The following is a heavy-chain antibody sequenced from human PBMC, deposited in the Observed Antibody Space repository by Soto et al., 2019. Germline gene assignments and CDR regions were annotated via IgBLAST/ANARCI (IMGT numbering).Heavy chain of an antibody. Sequence: ASVKVSCKASGYTFTGYYMHWVRQAPGQGLEWMGWINPNSGGTNYAQKFQGWVTMTRETSISTAYMELSRLRSDDTAVYYCAAGGIAAAGPTRHYYYYGTEVWGQGNPVNVSS. CDR3: AAGGIAAAGPTRHYYYYGTEV. CDR2: INPNSGGT. J-gene: IGHJ6*02. D-gene: IGHD6-13*01. CDR1: GYTFTGYY. V-gene: IGHV1-2*04.